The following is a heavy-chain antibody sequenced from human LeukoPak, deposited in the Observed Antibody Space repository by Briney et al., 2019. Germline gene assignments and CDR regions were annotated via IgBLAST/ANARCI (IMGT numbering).Heavy chain of an antibody. CDR1: GFTAGDNY. Sequence: GGSLRLSCAVSGFTAGDNYMSWGRQAPGKGLEWVSVIYRGDTYYADSVKGRFTISRDDSKNTVFLQMNSLRADDTAVYFCASYYCSSGSCYFDKWGQGTLVAVSS. D-gene: IGHD2-15*01. V-gene: IGHV3-53*01. CDR3: ASYYCSSGSCYFDK. CDR2: IYRGDT. J-gene: IGHJ4*02.